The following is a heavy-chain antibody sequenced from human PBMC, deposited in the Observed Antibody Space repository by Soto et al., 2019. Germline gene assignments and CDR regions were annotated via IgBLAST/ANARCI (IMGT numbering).Heavy chain of an antibody. CDR1: GFSLGTSGMC. CDR3: ARIPTYYDILTGYRYYYGMDV. V-gene: IGHV2-70*01. Sequence: SGPTLVNPTQTLTLTCTFSGFSLGTSGMCVSWIRQPPGKALEWLALIDWDDDKYYSTSLKTRLTISKDTSKNQVVLTMTNMDPVDTATYYCARIPTYYDILTGYRYYYGMDVWGQGTTVTVSS. D-gene: IGHD3-9*01. J-gene: IGHJ6*02. CDR2: IDWDDDK.